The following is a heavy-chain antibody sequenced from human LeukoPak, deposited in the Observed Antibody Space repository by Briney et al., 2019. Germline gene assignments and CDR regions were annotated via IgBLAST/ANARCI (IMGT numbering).Heavy chain of an antibody. CDR3: ARAPITGSYYMDYFDY. CDR1: GYTFTSYY. Sequence: ASVKVSCKASGYTFTSYYMHWVRQAPGQGLEWMGIINPSGGSTSYAQKFQGRVTMTRDMSTSTVYMELSSLRSEDTAVYYCARAPITGSYYMDYFDYWGQGTLVTVSS. CDR2: INPSGGST. J-gene: IGHJ4*02. V-gene: IGHV1-46*01. D-gene: IGHD3-10*01.